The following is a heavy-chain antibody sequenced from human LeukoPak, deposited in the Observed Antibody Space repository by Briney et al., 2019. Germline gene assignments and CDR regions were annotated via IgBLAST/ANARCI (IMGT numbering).Heavy chain of an antibody. D-gene: IGHD3-22*01. CDR1: GGSISSGDYY. V-gene: IGHV4-30-4*08. J-gene: IGHJ4*02. CDR3: ARVPYYYDSSGSDY. CDR2: IYYSGGT. Sequence: PSETLSLTCTVSGGSISSGDYYWSWIRQPPGKGLEWIGYIYYSGGTYYNPSLKSRVTISVDTSKNQFSLKLSSVTAADTAVYYCARVPYYYDSSGSDYWGQGTLVTVSS.